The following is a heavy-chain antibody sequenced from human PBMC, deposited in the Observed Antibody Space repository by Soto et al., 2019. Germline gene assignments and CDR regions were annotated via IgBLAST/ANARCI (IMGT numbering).Heavy chain of an antibody. CDR1: GYTFTGYY. CDR2: INANSGGT. D-gene: IGHD3-3*01. V-gene: IGHV1-2*04. CDR3: ARAPHFWSGYSGGYGMDV. J-gene: IGHJ6*02. Sequence: TSVKVSCKASGYTFTGYYRQWVRQAPGQGLEWMGWINANSGGTNYEQKFQGWVTMTRDTSISTAYMELSRLRSDDTAVYYCARAPHFWSGYSGGYGMDVWGQGTTVTVSS.